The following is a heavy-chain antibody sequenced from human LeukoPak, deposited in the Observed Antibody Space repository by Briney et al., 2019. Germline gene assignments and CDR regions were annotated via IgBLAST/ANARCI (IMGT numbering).Heavy chain of an antibody. J-gene: IGHJ6*03. CDR1: GFTGSSNY. CDR3: ARDSADCSSTSCSWYYYYYMDV. Sequence: GGSLRRSCAASGFTGSSNYMSWVRQAPGKGLEWVSVIYSGGSTYYADSVKGRFTISRDNAKNTLYLQMNSLRAEDTAVYYCARDSADCSSTSCSWYYYYYMDVWGKGTTVTVSS. V-gene: IGHV3-66*02. D-gene: IGHD2-2*01. CDR2: IYSGGST.